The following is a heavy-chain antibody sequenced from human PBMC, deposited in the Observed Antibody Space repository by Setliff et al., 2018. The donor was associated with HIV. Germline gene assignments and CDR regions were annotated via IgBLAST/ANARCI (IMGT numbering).Heavy chain of an antibody. CDR2: VNPATGGT. J-gene: IGHJ4*02. V-gene: IGHV1-2*02. Sequence: ASVKVSCKASGYTFTDYYIHWVRKAPGQGLEWLGWVNPATGGTTYSQKFQDRVTMTTDTSTRTVYMELRRLTSDDTALYYCTRGGIYCGNDGCHRYFFDFWGQGTLVTVSS. D-gene: IGHD2-21*01. CDR1: GYTFTDYY. CDR3: TRGGIYCGNDGCHRYFFDF.